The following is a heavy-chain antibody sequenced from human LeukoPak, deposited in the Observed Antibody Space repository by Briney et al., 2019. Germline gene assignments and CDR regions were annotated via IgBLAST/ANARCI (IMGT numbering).Heavy chain of an antibody. Sequence: GGSLRLSCAASGFTFNSYGKRWVRQAPGKGLEWVAVISYDGSNKYYADSVKGRFTISRDNSKNTVNLQMNSLRAEDTAVYYCAKDYEAYCGGDCYSFFDSWGQGTLVTVSS. D-gene: IGHD2-21*02. V-gene: IGHV3-30*18. CDR1: GFTFNSYG. J-gene: IGHJ4*02. CDR3: AKDYEAYCGGDCYSFFDS. CDR2: ISYDGSNK.